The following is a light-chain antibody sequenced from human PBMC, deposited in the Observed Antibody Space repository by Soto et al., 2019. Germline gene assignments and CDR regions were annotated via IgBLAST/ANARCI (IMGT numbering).Light chain of an antibody. Sequence: FTPSPATLSLYPGERGTLSCKPGQYVGGHFAWYQQKPGQSPRLLVFDAFMRATGRPARFNGSGSGTDFTITITGLDREDFAGYYCKQYENAPQTYGQGTKVDIK. J-gene: IGKJ2*01. V-gene: IGKV3-11*01. CDR3: KQYENAPQT. CDR1: QYVGGH. CDR2: DAF.